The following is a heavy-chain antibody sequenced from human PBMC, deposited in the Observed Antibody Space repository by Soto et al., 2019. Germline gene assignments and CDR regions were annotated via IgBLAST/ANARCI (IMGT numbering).Heavy chain of an antibody. CDR2: INPSGGST. D-gene: IGHD5-12*01. CDR1: GCTFTSYY. V-gene: IGHV1-46*01. CDR3: ASSTGLIVATNPAAGMDV. J-gene: IGHJ6*02. Sequence: ASVEVSCKASGCTFTSYYMHWVRQAPGQGLEWMGIINPSGGSTSYAQKFQGRVTMTRDTSTSTVYMELSSLRSEDTAVYYCASSTGLIVATNPAAGMDVWGQGTTVTVSS.